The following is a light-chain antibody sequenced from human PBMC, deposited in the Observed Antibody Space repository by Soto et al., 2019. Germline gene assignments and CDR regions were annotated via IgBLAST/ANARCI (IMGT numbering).Light chain of an antibody. V-gene: IGKV3-20*01. Sequence: EIALTQSPGTLSLSPGESATLSCRASQSVSSSYLAWYQQKPDQAPRLLIYGASSRATGIPDRFSGSGSGTDFTLTISRLEPEDFAVYYCQQYGSSPFTFGPGTKVDIK. CDR1: QSVSSSY. CDR3: QQYGSSPFT. J-gene: IGKJ3*01. CDR2: GAS.